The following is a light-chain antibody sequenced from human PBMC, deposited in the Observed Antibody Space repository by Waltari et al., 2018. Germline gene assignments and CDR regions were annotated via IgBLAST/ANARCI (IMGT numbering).Light chain of an antibody. J-gene: IGKJ1*01. CDR3: QQSFSSWT. Sequence: DIQMTQSPSALSASVGDRVTVTCRASQSIGSDLNWYQQKPGKAPKVLIYAASTLQSGVPSRFSGSGSGTDFTLTISSLQPEDSATYFCQQSFSSWTFGQGTKVEVE. V-gene: IGKV1-39*01. CDR2: AAS. CDR1: QSIGSD.